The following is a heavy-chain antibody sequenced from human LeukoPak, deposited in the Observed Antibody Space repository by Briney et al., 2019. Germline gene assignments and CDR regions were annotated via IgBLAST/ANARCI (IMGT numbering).Heavy chain of an antibody. CDR3: ARDLVVGLFDY. CDR2: ISSSSSYI. V-gene: IGHV3-21*01. D-gene: IGHD1-26*01. J-gene: IGHJ4*02. CDR1: GFTFSSYS. Sequence: PGGSLRLSCAASGFTFSSYSMNWVRQAPGKGLEWVSSISSSSSYIYYADSVKGRFTISRDNAKKSLYLQMNSLRAEDTAVYYCARDLVVGLFDYWGQGTLVTVSS.